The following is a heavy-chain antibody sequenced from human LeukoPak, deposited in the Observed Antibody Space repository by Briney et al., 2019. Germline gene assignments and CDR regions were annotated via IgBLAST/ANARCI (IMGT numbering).Heavy chain of an antibody. CDR1: GFIFSSYS. D-gene: IGHD2-21*02. Sequence: PGGSLRLSRAASGFIFSSYSMNWVRQAPGKGLEWVSSISSSSSYIYYADSVKGRFTISRDNAKNSLYLQMNSLRAEDTAVYYCATRVVVTAMGSFDYWGQGTLVTVSS. V-gene: IGHV3-21*01. CDR3: ATRVVVTAMGSFDY. J-gene: IGHJ4*02. CDR2: ISSSSSYI.